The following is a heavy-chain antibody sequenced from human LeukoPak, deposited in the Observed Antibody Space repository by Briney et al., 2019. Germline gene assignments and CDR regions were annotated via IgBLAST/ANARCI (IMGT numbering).Heavy chain of an antibody. V-gene: IGHV4-39*02. CDR3: ARGCSGGSCSSGHFEY. J-gene: IGHJ4*02. D-gene: IGHD2-15*01. Sequence: SGALSLTCTGSGGSISYSSYYWGWLRQSPREGLEWFGSIHYTGSSYYNPSPKTRDTISVDTSKNQISLKLRSVTAADTAVYDCARGCSGGSCSSGHFEYWGQGTLVTVSS. CDR1: GGSISYSSYY. CDR2: IHYTGSS.